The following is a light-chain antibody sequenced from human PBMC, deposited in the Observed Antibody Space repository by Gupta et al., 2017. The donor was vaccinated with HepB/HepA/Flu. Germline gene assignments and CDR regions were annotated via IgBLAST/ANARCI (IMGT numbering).Light chain of an antibody. V-gene: IGKV3-11*01. Sequence: EIVLTQTPDTLSLTPGERATLSCRASQSVSTYLVWYQQKPGQAPSLLIYDVSNRAPGIPARFSGSGSGTDFTLTISGLEPEDFAVYYCQQRGNWPVFTFGPGTQVQIK. CDR3: QQRGNWPVFT. CDR2: DVS. J-gene: IGKJ5*01. CDR1: QSVSTY.